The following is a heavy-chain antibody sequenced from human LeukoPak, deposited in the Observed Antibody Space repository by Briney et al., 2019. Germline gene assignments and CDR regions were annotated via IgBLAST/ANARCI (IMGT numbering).Heavy chain of an antibody. CDR1: GFTFSSYW. J-gene: IGHJ6*02. CDR3: ARGGVWRQQLVDYYYGMDV. V-gene: IGHV3-74*01. Sequence: GGSLRLSCAASGFTFSSYWMHWVRQAPGKGLVWVSRINSDGSSTSYADSVKGRFTISRDNAKNTLCLQMNSLRAEDTAVYYCARGGVWRQQLVDYYYGMDVWGQGTTVTVSS. CDR2: INSDGSST. D-gene: IGHD6-13*01.